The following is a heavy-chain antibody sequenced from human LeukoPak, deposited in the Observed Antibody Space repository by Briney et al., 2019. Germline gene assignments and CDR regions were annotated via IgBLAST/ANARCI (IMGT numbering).Heavy chain of an antibody. J-gene: IGHJ5*02. Sequence: SETLSLTCTVSGGSISSYYLSWIRQPPGKGLEWIGYIYYSGSTNYNPSLKSRVTISVDTSKNQFSLKLSSVTAADTAVYYCATLGVRFGERWFDPWGQGTLVTVSS. V-gene: IGHV4-59*01. CDR1: GGSISSYY. CDR3: ATLGVRFGERWFDP. D-gene: IGHD3-10*01. CDR2: IYYSGST.